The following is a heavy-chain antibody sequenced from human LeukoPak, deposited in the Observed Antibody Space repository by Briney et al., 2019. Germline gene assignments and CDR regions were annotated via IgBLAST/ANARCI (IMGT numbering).Heavy chain of an antibody. D-gene: IGHD3-10*01. J-gene: IGHJ6*02. V-gene: IGHV1-2*02. CDR1: GYTFTDYY. Sequence: GASVKVSCKASGYTFTDYYIHWVRQAPGQGLEWMGWINPNSGGTNYAQKFQGRVTMTRDTSISTAYMDLSSLRSDDTAVYFCAGEYGAGTYYVFYYGMDVWGQGTTVTVSS. CDR3: AGEYGAGTYYVFYYGMDV. CDR2: INPNSGGT.